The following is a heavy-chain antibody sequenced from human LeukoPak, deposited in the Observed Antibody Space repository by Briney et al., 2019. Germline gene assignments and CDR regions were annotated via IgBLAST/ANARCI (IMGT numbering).Heavy chain of an antibody. CDR2: IRYDGSNK. J-gene: IGHJ4*02. D-gene: IGHD6-19*01. Sequence: PGGSLRLSCAASGFTFSSYGMHWVRQAPGKGLEWVAFIRYDGSNKYYADSVKGRFTISRDNSKNTLYLQMNSLRAEDTAVYYCAKGSSIAQKYSGWNLSGDYWGQGTLVTVSS. CDR3: AKGSSIAQKYSGWNLSGDY. CDR1: GFTFSSYG. V-gene: IGHV3-30*02.